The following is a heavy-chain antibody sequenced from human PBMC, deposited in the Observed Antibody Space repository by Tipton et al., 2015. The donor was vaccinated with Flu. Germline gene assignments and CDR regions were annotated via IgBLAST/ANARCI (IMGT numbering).Heavy chain of an antibody. J-gene: IGHJ4*02. D-gene: IGHD2-2*01. CDR1: GYSISSGYY. CDR2: IYHSGTT. CDR3: ARDRWEYARGFDS. Sequence: LRLSCAVSGYSISSGYYWGWIRQPPGKGLEWIGSIYHSGTTYYNPSLKSRVTISVDTSKNQFSLKLTSVTAADTAVYYCARDRWEYARGFDSWGQGTLVTVSS. V-gene: IGHV4-38-2*02.